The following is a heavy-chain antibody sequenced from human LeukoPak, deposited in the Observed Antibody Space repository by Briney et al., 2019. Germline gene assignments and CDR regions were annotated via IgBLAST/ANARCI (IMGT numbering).Heavy chain of an antibody. CDR1: GYSFTNHD. CDR3: ARDRIARLGGSYRYNCFDP. Sequence: ASVKVSCKASGYSFTNHDMHWVRQAPGQRLEWMGCINPDNGNTKYSQEFQGRVTITRDTSTGTAYLELRSLTSDDTALYYCARDRIARLGGSYRYNCFDPWGQGALVTVSS. J-gene: IGHJ5*02. D-gene: IGHD1-26*01. V-gene: IGHV1-3*01. CDR2: INPDNGNT.